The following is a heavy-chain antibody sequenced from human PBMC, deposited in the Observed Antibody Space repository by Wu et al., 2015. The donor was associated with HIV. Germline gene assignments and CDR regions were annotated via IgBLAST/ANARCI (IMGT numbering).Heavy chain of an antibody. CDR1: EYTFTSYD. CDR2: MNPNSGNT. CDR3: ARAASFFYDKHGYYRNWYFDV. V-gene: IGHV1-8*01. D-gene: IGHD3-22*01. Sequence: QVQLVQSGAEVKKTGASVKVSCKASEYTFTSYDINWVRQATGQGLEWMGWMNPNSGNTGYPQKFQGRVTMTRDTSISTAYMELSSLKSEDTAVYYCARAASFFYDKHGYYRNWYFDVWGRAPWSLSP. J-gene: IGHJ2*01.